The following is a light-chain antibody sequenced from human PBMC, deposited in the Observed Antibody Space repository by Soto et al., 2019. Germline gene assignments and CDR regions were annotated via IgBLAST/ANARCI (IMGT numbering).Light chain of an antibody. CDR3: SSYADGFNVV. CDR1: SSNIGAGYD. Sequence: QAVVTQPPSVSGAPGQRVTISCTGSSSNIGAGYDVHWYQQLPGTAPKLLIYGNSNRPSGVPDRFSGSKSGNTASLTVSGLQADDEADYFCSSYADGFNVVFGGGTKVTVL. J-gene: IGLJ2*01. V-gene: IGLV1-40*01. CDR2: GNS.